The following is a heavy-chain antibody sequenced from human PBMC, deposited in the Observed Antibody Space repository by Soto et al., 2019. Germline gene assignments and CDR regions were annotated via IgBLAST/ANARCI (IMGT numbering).Heavy chain of an antibody. CDR1: GGSISTYY. CDR3: ARGAAAGVDYGMDF. V-gene: IGHV4-4*07. CDR2: IYTSGGT. J-gene: IGHJ6*02. Sequence: SETLSLTCTVSGGSISTYYWSWIRQPAGKGLEWIGRIYTSGGTNYNPSLKSRVTMSLDTSKKQFSLKLSSVTAADTAVYYCARGAAAGVDYGMDFWGQGTTVTVSS. D-gene: IGHD6-13*01.